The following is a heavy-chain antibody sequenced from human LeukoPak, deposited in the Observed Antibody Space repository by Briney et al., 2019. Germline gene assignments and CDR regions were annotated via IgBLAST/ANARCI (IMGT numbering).Heavy chain of an antibody. V-gene: IGHV1-8*01. Sequence: ASVKVSCKASGCTFTSYDINWVRQATGQGLEWMGWMNPNSGNTGYAQKFQGRVTMTRNTSISTAYMELSSLRSEDTAVYYCARDWWGYCSSTSCDAPLEYWGQGTLVTVSS. CDR1: GCTFTSYD. J-gene: IGHJ4*02. CDR3: ARDWWGYCSSTSCDAPLEY. CDR2: MNPNSGNT. D-gene: IGHD2-2*01.